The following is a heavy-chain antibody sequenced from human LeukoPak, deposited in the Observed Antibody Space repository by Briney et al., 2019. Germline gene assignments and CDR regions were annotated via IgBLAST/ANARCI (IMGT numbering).Heavy chain of an antibody. CDR1: GFTFSSYW. J-gene: IGHJ3*02. CDR2: INSDGSST. CDR3: AREGELLDAFDI. Sequence: PGGSLRLSCAASGFTFSSYWMHWVRQAPGKGLVWVSRINSDGSSTSYADSVKGRFTISRDKAKNTLYLQMNSLRAEDTAVYYCAREGELLDAFDIWGQGTMVTVSS. V-gene: IGHV3-74*01. D-gene: IGHD1-7*01.